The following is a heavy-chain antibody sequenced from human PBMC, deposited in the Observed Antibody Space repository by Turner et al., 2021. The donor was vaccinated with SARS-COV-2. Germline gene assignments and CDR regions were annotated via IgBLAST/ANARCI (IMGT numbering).Heavy chain of an antibody. J-gene: IGHJ5*02. CDR2: IYYNGRT. Sequence: QVQLQESGPGLVKPSETLSLTCTVSGCSISNYYWNWIRQPPGKGLEWIGYIYYNGRTNYKSSLKSRVTVSVDSENEFSLKLISVTAADTAVYYCARGSSVGAPLEWFGPWGQGLLVTVSP. V-gene: IGHV4-59*01. CDR3: ARGSSVGAPLEWFGP. D-gene: IGHD2-2*01. CDR1: GCSISNYY.